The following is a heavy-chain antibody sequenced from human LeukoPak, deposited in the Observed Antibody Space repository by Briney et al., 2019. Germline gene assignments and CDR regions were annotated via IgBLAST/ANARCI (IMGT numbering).Heavy chain of an antibody. V-gene: IGHV4-38-2*01. J-gene: IGHJ4*02. CDR3: SRRDYDFWSGYGAPFDY. D-gene: IGHD3-3*01. Sequence: SETLSLTCAVSGYSISSGYYWGWIRQPPGKGLEWIGSIYHSGSTYYNPSLKSRVTISVDTSKNQFSLKLSSVTAADTAVYYCSRRDYDFWSGYGAPFDYWGQGTLVTVSS. CDR1: GYSISSGYY. CDR2: IYHSGST.